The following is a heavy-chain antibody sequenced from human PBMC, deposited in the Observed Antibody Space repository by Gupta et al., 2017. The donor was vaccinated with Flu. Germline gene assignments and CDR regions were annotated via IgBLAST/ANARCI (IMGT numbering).Heavy chain of an antibody. CDR3: AHRRSSGMGAFDI. CDR2: IYWDDDK. D-gene: IGHD6-6*01. CDR1: GFSLTSSGVA. V-gene: IGHV2-5*02. J-gene: IGHJ3*02. Sequence: QITLKESGPTLVKPTQTLPLTCTFSGFSLTSSGVAVGWIRQPPGQALEWLALIYWDDDKPYNPSLRSRLTITKDTSKNQVVLTMTNMDPVDTATYYCAHRRSSGMGAFDIWGQGQLVTVFS.